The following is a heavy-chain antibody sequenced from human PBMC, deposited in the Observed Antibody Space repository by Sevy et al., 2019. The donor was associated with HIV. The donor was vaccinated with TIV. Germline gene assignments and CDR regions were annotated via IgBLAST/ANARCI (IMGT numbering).Heavy chain of an antibody. CDR1: GFTFSSYW. Sequence: GGSLRLSCAASGFTFSSYWMHWVRQAPGKGLVWVSRINSDGSSTSYADSVKRRFTISRDNAKNTLYLQMNSLRAEDTAVYYCARGDYDFWSGYYSYFYGMDVWGQGTTVTVSS. V-gene: IGHV3-74*01. D-gene: IGHD3-3*01. J-gene: IGHJ6*02. CDR3: ARGDYDFWSGYYSYFYGMDV. CDR2: INSDGSST.